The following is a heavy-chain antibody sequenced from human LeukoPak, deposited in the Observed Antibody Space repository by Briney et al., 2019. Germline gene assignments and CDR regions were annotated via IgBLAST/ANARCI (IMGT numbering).Heavy chain of an antibody. J-gene: IGHJ4*02. Sequence: SEILSLTCTVSGDSISSTNYYWGWIRQPPGKGLEWIGSIYYSGSTYYNPSLESRVTISVDTSKNQFSLKLSSVTAADTAVYYCATSGWYLLPGVYWGQGTLVTVSS. CDR2: IYYSGST. V-gene: IGHV4-39*01. CDR3: ATSGWYLLPGVY. CDR1: GDSISSTNYY. D-gene: IGHD6-19*01.